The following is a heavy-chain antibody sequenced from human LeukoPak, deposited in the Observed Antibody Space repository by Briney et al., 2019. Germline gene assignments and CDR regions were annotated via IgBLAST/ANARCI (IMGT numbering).Heavy chain of an antibody. CDR3: ARRLDTAMVDAFDI. CDR1: GYRFTSYW. Sequence: GESLKISCKGSGYRFTSYWIGWVRQMPGKGLEWMGIIYPGDSETRYSPSFQGQVTISADKSISTAYLQWSSLKASDTAMYYCARRLDTAMVDAFDIWGQGTMVTVSS. J-gene: IGHJ3*02. V-gene: IGHV5-51*01. CDR2: IYPGDSET. D-gene: IGHD5-18*01.